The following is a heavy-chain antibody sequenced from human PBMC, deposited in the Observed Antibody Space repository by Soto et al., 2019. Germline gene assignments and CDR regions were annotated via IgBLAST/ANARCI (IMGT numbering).Heavy chain of an antibody. CDR3: AREGSGYYYILTGYYYYGMDV. D-gene: IGHD3-9*01. CDR2: INHSGST. J-gene: IGHJ6*02. Sequence: SETLSLTCAVYGGSFSGYYWSWIRQPPGKGLEWIGEINHSGSTNYNPSLKSRVTISVDTSKNQFSLKLSSVTAADTAVYYCAREGSGYYYILTGYYYYGMDVWGQGTTVTVSS. V-gene: IGHV4-34*01. CDR1: GGSFSGYY.